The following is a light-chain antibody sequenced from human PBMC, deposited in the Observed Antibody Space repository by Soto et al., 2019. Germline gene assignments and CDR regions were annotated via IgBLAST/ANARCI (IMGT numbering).Light chain of an antibody. CDR3: MQSTQLPPT. V-gene: IGKV2D-29*02. CDR2: EVS. CDR1: QSLLHITGETF. Sequence: DVVMTQTPLSLSVAPGQPASISCKSSQSLLHITGETFLFWYLQKPGQSPQLLIYEVSTRVSGVPDRFSGSGSGKEFKREISRVETDDVGIYYCMQSTQLPPTCGQGTRLEIK. J-gene: IGKJ5*01.